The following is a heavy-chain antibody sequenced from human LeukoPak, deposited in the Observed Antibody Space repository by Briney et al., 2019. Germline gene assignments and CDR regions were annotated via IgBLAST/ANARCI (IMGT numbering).Heavy chain of an antibody. D-gene: IGHD6-13*01. CDR1: GGSVSSTSAT. J-gene: IGHJ4*02. V-gene: IGHV6-1*01. CDR3: ARGRYLTTSGGAAAGFLDY. Sequence: SQTLSLTCAISGGSVSSTSATWNWIRQSASRGLEWLGRTYYRSKWFHDYAASVKSRITIKADTSKNQFSLLLSSVTPDDTAVYYCARGRYLTTSGGAAAGFLDYWGQGSLVTVST. CDR2: TYYRSKWFH.